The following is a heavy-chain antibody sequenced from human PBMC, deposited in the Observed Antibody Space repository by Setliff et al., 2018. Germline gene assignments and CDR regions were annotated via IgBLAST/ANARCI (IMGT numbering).Heavy chain of an antibody. CDR2: IIPILGIA. CDR3: ARDAIAVAGYYYYYMDV. D-gene: IGHD6-19*01. CDR1: GGTFSSYA. V-gene: IGHV1-69*10. Sequence: SVKVSCKASGGTFSSYAISWVRQAPGQGLEWMGGIIPILGIANYAQKFQGRVTITADKSTSTAYMELSSLRSEDTAVYYCARDAIAVAGYYYYYMDVWGKGTTVT. J-gene: IGHJ6*03.